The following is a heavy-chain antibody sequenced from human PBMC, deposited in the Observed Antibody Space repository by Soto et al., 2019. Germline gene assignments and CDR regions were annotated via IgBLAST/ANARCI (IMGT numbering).Heavy chain of an antibody. Sequence: PGESLKISCKGSGYSFTSYWIGWVRQMPGKGLEWMGVIYPGNSDTRYSPSFQGQVTISADKSISTAYLQWSSLEASDTAVYYCTTDTPFGLWFGDPRSAFDIWGQGTMVTVSS. CDR3: TTDTPFGLWFGDPRSAFDI. CDR1: GYSFTSYW. V-gene: IGHV5-51*01. J-gene: IGHJ3*02. D-gene: IGHD3-10*01. CDR2: IYPGNSDT.